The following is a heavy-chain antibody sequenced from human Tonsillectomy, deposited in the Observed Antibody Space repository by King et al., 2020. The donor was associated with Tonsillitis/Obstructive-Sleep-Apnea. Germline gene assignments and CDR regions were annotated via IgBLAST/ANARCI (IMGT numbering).Heavy chain of an antibody. CDR3: ARHGAYEDAFDI. D-gene: IGHD3-22*01. CDR1: GDSINTFY. Sequence: VQLQESGPGLVKPSETLSLTCTVSGDSINTFYWNWIRQPPGKGLEWIGNIYYSGSTNYNPSLKSRVTISVDTSKNQFSLRLSSVTAADTAVYYCARHGAYEDAFDIWGQGTMVPVSS. V-gene: IGHV4-59*08. CDR2: IYYSGST. J-gene: IGHJ3*02.